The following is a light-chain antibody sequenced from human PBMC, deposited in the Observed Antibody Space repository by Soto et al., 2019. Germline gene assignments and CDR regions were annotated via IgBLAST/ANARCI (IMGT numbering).Light chain of an antibody. J-gene: IGLJ2*01. Sequence: QSVLTQPPSASGTPGQRVTISCSGSNSNIGGNTVNWYQQLPGTAPKLLIYSDDQRPSGVPDRFSASKSGTSASLAISGLQSEDEAEYYCAAWDHRVNVLFGGGTKVTVL. CDR2: SDD. V-gene: IGLV1-44*01. CDR1: NSNIGGNT. CDR3: AAWDHRVNVL.